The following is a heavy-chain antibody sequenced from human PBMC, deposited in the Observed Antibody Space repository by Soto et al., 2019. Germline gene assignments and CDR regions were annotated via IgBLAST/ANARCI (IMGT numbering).Heavy chain of an antibody. CDR1: RFTFSNYW. J-gene: IGHJ4*02. CDR2: IKQDGSER. V-gene: IGHV3-7*01. Sequence: EVQLVESGGGLVQPGGSLRLSCAASRFTFSNYWMSWVRQAPGKGLEWVANIKQDGSERYYVDSVRGRFTISRDNAKNSLFLQMNSLRAEVTAVYYCARDDLDYWGQGILVTVSS. CDR3: ARDDLDY.